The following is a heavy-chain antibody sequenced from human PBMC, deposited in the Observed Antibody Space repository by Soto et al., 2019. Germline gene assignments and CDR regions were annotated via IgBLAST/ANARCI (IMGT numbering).Heavy chain of an antibody. CDR3: AHLYYYGSGSYRAINYFDY. J-gene: IGHJ4*02. CDR2: IYWNDDK. V-gene: IGHV2-5*01. CDR1: GFSLSTSGVG. Sequence: SGPTLVNPTQTLTLTCTFSGFSLSTSGVGVGWIRQPPGKALEWLALIYWNDDKRYSPSLKSRLTITKDTSKNQVVLTMANMDPVDTATYYCAHLYYYGSGSYRAINYFDYWGQGTLVTVSS. D-gene: IGHD3-10*01.